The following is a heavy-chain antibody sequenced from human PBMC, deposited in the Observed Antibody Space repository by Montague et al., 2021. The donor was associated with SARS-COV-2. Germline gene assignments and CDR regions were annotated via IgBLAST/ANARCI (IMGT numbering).Heavy chain of an antibody. CDR2: TYYRSKWNY. CDR1: GDSVASNTAA. D-gene: IGHD6-13*01. CDR3: ARDPRYSLSWSFDY. V-gene: IGHV6-1*01. Sequence: CAISGDSVASNTAAWNWIRQTPSRDLEWLRRTYYRSKWNYDYAVAVKSRMTISPDTSKNPFSLQLSSVTPEDRAVYYCARDPRYSLSWSFDYWGQGTLVTVSS. J-gene: IGHJ4*02.